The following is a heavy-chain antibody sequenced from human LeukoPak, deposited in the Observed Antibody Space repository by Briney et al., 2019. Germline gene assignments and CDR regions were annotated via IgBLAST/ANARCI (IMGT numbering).Heavy chain of an antibody. D-gene: IGHD6-19*01. CDR1: GFTFGGYV. Sequence: GRSLRLSCTTSGFTFGGYVMSWVRQAPGKGLEWVGFIRSKGYGGTTEYAASVKGRFTISRDDSESIAYLQMSSLKTEDTAVYYCTRSGGFYSGWYHDYWGQGTLVTVSS. CDR2: IRSKGYGGTT. J-gene: IGHJ4*02. CDR3: TRSGGFYSGWYHDY. V-gene: IGHV3-49*04.